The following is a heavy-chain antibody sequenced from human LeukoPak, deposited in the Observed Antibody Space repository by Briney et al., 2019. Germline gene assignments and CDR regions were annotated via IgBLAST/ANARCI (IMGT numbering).Heavy chain of an antibody. V-gene: IGHV1-69*13. Sequence: SVKVSCKASGGTFSNYAINWVRQAPGQGLEWMGGIIPIFGTANYAQKFQGRVTITADESTSTAYMELSSLRSEDTAVYYCARNYGMAASYSSGYDYWGQGTLVTVSS. CDR1: GGTFSNYA. CDR2: IIPIFGTA. J-gene: IGHJ4*02. CDR3: ARNYGMAASYSSGYDY. D-gene: IGHD6-19*01.